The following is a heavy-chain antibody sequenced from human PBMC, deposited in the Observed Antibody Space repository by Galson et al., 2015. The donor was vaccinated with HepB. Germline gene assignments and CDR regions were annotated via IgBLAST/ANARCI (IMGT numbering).Heavy chain of an antibody. J-gene: IGHJ4*02. CDR3: ARAVDPSTGYSSGWYSVPVVDY. Sequence: SLRLSCAASGFTVSSNYMSWVRQAPGKGLEWVSVIYSGGSTYYADSVKGRFTISRDNSKNTLYLQMNSLRAEDTAVYYCARAVDPSTGYSSGWYSVPVVDYWGQGTLVTVSS. D-gene: IGHD6-19*01. CDR2: IYSGGST. CDR1: GFTVSSNY. V-gene: IGHV3-53*01.